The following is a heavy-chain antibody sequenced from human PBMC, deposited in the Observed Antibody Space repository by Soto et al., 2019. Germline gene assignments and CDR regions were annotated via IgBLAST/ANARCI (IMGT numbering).Heavy chain of an antibody. CDR3: ARSIVVVTAADY. Sequence: QVQLVQSGAEVKKPGASVKVSCKASGYTFTSYAMHWVRQAPGQRLEWMGWINAGNGNTKYSQKFQGRVTITSDTSASTAYMDLSILISEDTAVYYCARSIVVVTAADYWGHGTLVTVSS. CDR2: INAGNGNT. CDR1: GYTFTSYA. V-gene: IGHV1-3*01. J-gene: IGHJ4*01. D-gene: IGHD2-21*02.